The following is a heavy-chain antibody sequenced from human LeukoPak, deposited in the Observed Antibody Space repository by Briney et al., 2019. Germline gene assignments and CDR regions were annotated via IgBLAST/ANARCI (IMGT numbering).Heavy chain of an antibody. Sequence: GGSLRLSCAASGFTFDDYGMSWVRQAPGKGLEWVSGINWNGGSTGYADSVKGRFTISRDNAKNSLYLQMNSLRAEDAALYHCARVLGSYGHYYFDYWGQGTLVTVSS. CDR2: INWNGGST. CDR3: ARVLGSYGHYYFDY. CDR1: GFTFDDYG. V-gene: IGHV3-20*01. J-gene: IGHJ4*02. D-gene: IGHD1-26*01.